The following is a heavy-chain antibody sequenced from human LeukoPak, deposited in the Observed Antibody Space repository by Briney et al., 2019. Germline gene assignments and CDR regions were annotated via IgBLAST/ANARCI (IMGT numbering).Heavy chain of an antibody. CDR3: ARHVSSGSPSYYFDY. CDR2: IYHSGST. J-gene: IGHJ4*02. D-gene: IGHD3-10*01. V-gene: IGHV4-38-2*01. Sequence: KPSETLSLTCAVSGYSISSGYYWGWIRQPPGKGLEWIGSIYHSGSTYYNPSLKCRVTISVDTSKNQFSLKLSSVTAADTAVYYCARHVSSGSPSYYFDYWGQGTLVPVSS. CDR1: GYSISSGYY.